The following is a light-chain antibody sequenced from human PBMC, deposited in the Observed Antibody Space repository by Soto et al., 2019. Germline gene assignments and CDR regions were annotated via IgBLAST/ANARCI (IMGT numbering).Light chain of an antibody. Sequence: QSVLTQPPSASGSPGQSVTISCTGTSSDVGGYNYVSWYQQHPGKAPKLMIYEVSKRPSGVPDRFSGSKSGNTASLTVSGLQAEDEADYYCSSYASSNKIFGTGTKLTVL. CDR3: SSYASSNKI. V-gene: IGLV2-8*01. CDR1: SSDVGGYNY. J-gene: IGLJ1*01. CDR2: EVS.